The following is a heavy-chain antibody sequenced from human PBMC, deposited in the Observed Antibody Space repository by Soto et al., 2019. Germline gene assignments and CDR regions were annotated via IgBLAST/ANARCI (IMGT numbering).Heavy chain of an antibody. CDR3: ARLGGWGHCSNTRCYTFDY. CDR1: GCSLISYW. Sequence: GESLKISCKGSGCSLISYWIGWVRQMPGKGLEWMGIIYPGDSDTRYSPSFQGQVTISADKSISTAYLQWSSLKASDTAMYYCARLGGWGHCSNTRCYTFDYWGQGVPVTVSS. V-gene: IGHV5-51*01. D-gene: IGHD2-2*02. J-gene: IGHJ4*02. CDR2: IYPGDSDT.